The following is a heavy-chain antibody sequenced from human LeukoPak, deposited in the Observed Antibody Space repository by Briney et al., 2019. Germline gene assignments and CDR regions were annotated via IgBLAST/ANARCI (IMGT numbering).Heavy chain of an antibody. D-gene: IGHD2-2*01. J-gene: IGHJ5*02. V-gene: IGHV1-69*13. Sequence: GASVKVSCKASGGTFSSYAISWVRQAPGQGLEWMGGIIPIFGTANYAQKFLGRVTITADESTSTAYMELSSLRSEDTAVYYCAREASVPQPEDWFDPWGQGTLVTVSS. CDR3: AREASVPQPEDWFDP. CDR1: GGTFSSYA. CDR2: IIPIFGTA.